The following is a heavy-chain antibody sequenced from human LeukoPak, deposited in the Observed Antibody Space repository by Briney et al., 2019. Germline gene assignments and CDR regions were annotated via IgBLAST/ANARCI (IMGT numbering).Heavy chain of an antibody. D-gene: IGHD1-14*01. CDR1: GYPFTTYD. Sequence: ASVRVSCKASGYPFTTYDINWVRKAPGQGLEWMGWMNPSSGYTGYSQKFQGRVTMTRNTSITTAYMELSSLRSEDTAVYYCAGISDHNWYFDLWGRGTLVTVSS. V-gene: IGHV1-8*01. J-gene: IGHJ2*01. CDR3: AGISDHNWYFDL. CDR2: MNPSSGYT.